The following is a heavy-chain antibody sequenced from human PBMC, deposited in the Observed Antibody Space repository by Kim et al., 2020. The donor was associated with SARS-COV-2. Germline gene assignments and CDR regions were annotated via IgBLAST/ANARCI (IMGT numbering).Heavy chain of an antibody. D-gene: IGHD6-19*01. V-gene: IGHV3-23*01. CDR3: ARVTYLGWLFSH. J-gene: IGHJ1*01. CDR1: GFTFSSSA. Sequence: GGSLRLSCAASGFTFSSSAIHWVRQASGKGLEWVSGIRSKANSKYNADTVKGRVTITGSNYKSTHNLQMKRLGPETEDTSEYARVTYLGWLFSHCGQG. CDR2: IRSKANSK.